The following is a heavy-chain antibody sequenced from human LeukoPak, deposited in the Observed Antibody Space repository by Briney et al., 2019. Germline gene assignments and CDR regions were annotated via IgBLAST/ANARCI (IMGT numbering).Heavy chain of an antibody. CDR3: TRDFSSSGQEDDY. J-gene: IGHJ4*02. CDR1: GFTFGDYA. CDR2: IRSKAYGGTT. D-gene: IGHD3-22*01. V-gene: IGHV3-49*04. Sequence: GGALRLSCTASGFTFGDYAMSWVRQAPGKGLEWGGFIRSKAYGGTTEYAASVKGRFTISRDDSKSIAYLQMNSLKTEDTAVYYCTRDFSSSGQEDDYWGQGTLVTVSS.